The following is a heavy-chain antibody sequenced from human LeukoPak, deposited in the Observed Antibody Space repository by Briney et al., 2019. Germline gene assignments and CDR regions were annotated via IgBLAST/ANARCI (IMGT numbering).Heavy chain of an antibody. D-gene: IGHD5-18*01. CDR2: ISAHNGNT. CDR1: GYTFTSYG. CDR3: ARDEQLRRRAAGYFDY. Sequence: ASVKVSCKASGYTFTSYGISWVRQAPGQGLEWMVWISAHNGNTNYAQKLQGRVTMTRDTSTSTAYMELRSLRSDDTAVYYCARDEQLRRRAAGYFDYWGQGTLVTVSS. J-gene: IGHJ4*03. V-gene: IGHV1-18*01.